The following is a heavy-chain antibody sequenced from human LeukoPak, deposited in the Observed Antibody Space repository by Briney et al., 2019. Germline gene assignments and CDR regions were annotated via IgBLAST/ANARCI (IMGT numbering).Heavy chain of an antibody. CDR2: IYSGGST. CDR3: ARTTTAYLYMDV. V-gene: IGHV3-53*01. J-gene: IGHJ6*03. Sequence: PGGSLTLSCAASGFTVSSNYMSWVRQAPGKGLEWVSVIYSGGSTYYADSVKGRFTISRDNSKNTLYLQMNSLRAEDTAVYYCARTTTAYLYMDVWGKGTTVTVSS. CDR1: GFTVSSNY. D-gene: IGHD4-11*01.